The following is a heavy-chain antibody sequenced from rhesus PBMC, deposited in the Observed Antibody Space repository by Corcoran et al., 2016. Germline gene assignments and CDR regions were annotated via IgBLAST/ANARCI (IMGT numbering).Heavy chain of an antibody. D-gene: IGHD6-13*01. CDR1: GGSVSSGYG. J-gene: IGHJ4*01. Sequence: QVQLQESGPGLVKPSETLYLTCAVSGGSVSSGYGWSWIRQPPGKGLEWIGYIYGSSGNTYYNHSLKSRVTISQDTSKNQFSLKLSSVNAADTAVYYCARGGSWSFDSWGQGVLVTVSS. CDR2: IYGSSGNT. CDR3: ARGGSWSFDS. V-gene: IGHV4S7*01.